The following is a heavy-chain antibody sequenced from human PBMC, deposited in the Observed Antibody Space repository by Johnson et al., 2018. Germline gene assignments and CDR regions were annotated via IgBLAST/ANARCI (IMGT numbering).Heavy chain of an antibody. D-gene: IGHD1-1*01. CDR2: ISWTSGSI. CDR3: AKDGGCQEPDRYYYMDV. CDR1: GFTFDDYA. J-gene: IGHJ6*03. V-gene: IGHV3-9*01. Sequence: VQLVESGGGLVQPGRSLRLSCAASGFTFDDYAMHWVRQAPGKGLEWGSGISWTSGSIGYAVSVKGRFTIFRDNAKNALYLQMNSLGAEDTAMYYCAKDGGCQEPDRYYYMDVGGKGTTVTVSS.